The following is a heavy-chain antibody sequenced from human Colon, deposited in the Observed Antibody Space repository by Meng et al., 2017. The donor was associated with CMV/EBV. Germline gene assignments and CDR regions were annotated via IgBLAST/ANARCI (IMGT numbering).Heavy chain of an antibody. V-gene: IGHV1-69*05. Sequence: SVKVSCKSSGYTFTDYYIHWVRQAPGQGLEWMGGIIPIFGTANYAQKFQGRVTITTDESTSTAYMELSSLRSEDTAVYYCASSSTSCCDAFDIWGQGTMVTVSS. J-gene: IGHJ3*02. D-gene: IGHD2-2*01. CDR1: GYTFTDYY. CDR2: IIPIFGTA. CDR3: ASSSTSCCDAFDI.